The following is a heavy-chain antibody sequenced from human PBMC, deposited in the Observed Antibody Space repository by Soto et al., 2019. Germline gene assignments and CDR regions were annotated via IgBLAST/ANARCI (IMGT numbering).Heavy chain of an antibody. D-gene: IGHD3-16*02. J-gene: IGHJ4*02. Sequence: QVQLVESGGGLVKPGGSLRLSCAASGFTFGDYYMSWIRQAPGKGLEWVSYISSSGSTIYYADSVKGRFTISRDNAKNSLYLQMNSLRAEDTAVYYCARADYDYVWGSYRYTRTFDYWGQGTLVTVSS. CDR3: ARADYDYVWGSYRYTRTFDY. V-gene: IGHV3-11*01. CDR1: GFTFGDYY. CDR2: ISSSGSTI.